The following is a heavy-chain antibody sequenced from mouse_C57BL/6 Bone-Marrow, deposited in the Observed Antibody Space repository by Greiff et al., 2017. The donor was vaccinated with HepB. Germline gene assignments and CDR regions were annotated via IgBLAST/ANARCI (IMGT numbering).Heavy chain of an antibody. CDR2: IYPGDGDT. D-gene: IGHD1-1*01. CDR3: ARGYYGSSWAY. V-gene: IGHV1-82*01. CDR1: GYAFSSSW. J-gene: IGHJ3*01. Sequence: LQESGPELVKPGASVKISCKASGYAFSSSWMNWVKQRPGKGLEWIGRIYPGDGDTNYNGKFKGKATLTADKSSSTAYMQLSSLTSEDSAVYFCARGYYGSSWAYWGQGTLVTVSA.